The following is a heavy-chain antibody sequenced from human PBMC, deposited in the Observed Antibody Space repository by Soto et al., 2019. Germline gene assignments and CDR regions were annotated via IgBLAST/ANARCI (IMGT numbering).Heavy chain of an antibody. D-gene: IGHD2-21*02. CDR3: ARSIVVVTALDY. J-gene: IGHJ4*02. Sequence: ASVKVSCKASGYTFTSYAMHWVRQAPGQRLEWMGWINAGNGNTKYSQKFQGRVTITRDTSASTAYMELSSLRSEDTAVYYCARSIVVVTALDYWGQGTLVTVAS. CDR2: INAGNGNT. V-gene: IGHV1-3*01. CDR1: GYTFTSYA.